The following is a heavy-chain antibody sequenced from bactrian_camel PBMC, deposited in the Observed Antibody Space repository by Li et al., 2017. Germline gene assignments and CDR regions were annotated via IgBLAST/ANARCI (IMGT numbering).Heavy chain of an antibody. CDR1: GFTFSNNW. D-gene: IGHD3*01. CDR3: AKYRNSRPESIFDY. Sequence: HVQLVESGGGLVQPGGSLTLSCAASGFTFSNNWMHWVRQAPGKGLEWVSTIYTGDGRTKSADSVKGRFTMSRDNAKNMLYLQLNSLKTDDMAMYYCAKYRNSRPESIFDYWGQGTQVTVS. CDR2: IYTGDGRT. V-gene: IGHV3S1*01. J-gene: IGHJ4*01.